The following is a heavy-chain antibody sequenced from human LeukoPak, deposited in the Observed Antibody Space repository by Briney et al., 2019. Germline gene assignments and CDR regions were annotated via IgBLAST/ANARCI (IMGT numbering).Heavy chain of an antibody. CDR1: GFTFSSYS. CDR2: ISSSSSYI. V-gene: IGHV3-21*01. J-gene: IGHJ4*02. D-gene: IGHD3-10*01. CDR3: ARESYYGSGSYYSLFFDY. Sequence: GGSLRLSCAASGFTFSSYSMNWVRQAPGKGLEWVSSISSSSSYIYYADSVKGRFTISRDNAKNSLYLQMNSLRAEDTAVYYCARESYYGSGSYYSLFFDYWGQGTLVTVSS.